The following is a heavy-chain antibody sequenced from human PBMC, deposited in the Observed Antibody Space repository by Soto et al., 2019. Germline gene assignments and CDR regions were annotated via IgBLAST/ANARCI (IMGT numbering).Heavy chain of an antibody. CDR2: IYSGGST. CDR1: GFTVSSNY. Sequence: EVQLVESGGDLIQPGGSLRLSCAASGFTVSSNYMSWVRQAPGKGLEWVSVIYSGGSTYYADSVKGRFTISRDNSKNTLYLQMNSLRAEDTAVYYCARHITMDPLLVYWGQGTLVTVSP. J-gene: IGHJ4*02. D-gene: IGHD3-10*01. V-gene: IGHV3-53*01. CDR3: ARHITMDPLLVY.